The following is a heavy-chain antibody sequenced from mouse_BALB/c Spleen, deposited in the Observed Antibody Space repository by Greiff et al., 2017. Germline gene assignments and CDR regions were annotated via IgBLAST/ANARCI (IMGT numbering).Heavy chain of an antibody. J-gene: IGHJ3*01. CDR2: IDPETGGT. D-gene: IGHD2-4*01. Sequence: VQLQQSGAELVRPGASVTLSCKASGYTFTDYEMHWVKQAPVHGLEWIGAIDPETGGTAYNQKFKGKATLTADKSSSTAYMELRSLTSEDSAVYYCTRCDYEGTVFAYGGQGTLVTVSA. CDR1: GYTFTDYE. CDR3: TRCDYEGTVFAY. V-gene: IGHV1-15*01.